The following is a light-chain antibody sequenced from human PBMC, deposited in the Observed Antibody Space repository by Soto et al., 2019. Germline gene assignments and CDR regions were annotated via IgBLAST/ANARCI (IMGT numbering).Light chain of an antibody. J-gene: IGLJ2*01. CDR1: NSNIGNNY. Sequence: QSVLTQPPSVSAAPGQKVTISCSGSNSNIGNNYVSWYQQFPGTAPKLLIYDNNKRPSGIPDRFSASKSGTSATLGITGLQTGDEADYYCGTWDSRLSVVFGGGTKLTVL. CDR3: GTWDSRLSVV. CDR2: DNN. V-gene: IGLV1-51*01.